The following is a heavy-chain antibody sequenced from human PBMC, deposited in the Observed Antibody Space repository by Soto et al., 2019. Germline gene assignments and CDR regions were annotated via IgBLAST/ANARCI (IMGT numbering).Heavy chain of an antibody. CDR3: ARGVGTKSFPGYCSSTSCYLLWFDP. V-gene: IGHV1-46*03. CDR2: INPSGGST. CDR1: GYTFTSYY. J-gene: IGHJ5*02. D-gene: IGHD2-2*01. Sequence: QVQLVQSGAEVKKPGASVKVSCKASGYTFTSYYMHWVRQAPGQGLEWMGIINPSGGSTSYAQKFQGRVTMTSDTSTSTVYMELSSLRSEDTAVYYCARGVGTKSFPGYCSSTSCYLLWFDPWGQGTLVTVSS.